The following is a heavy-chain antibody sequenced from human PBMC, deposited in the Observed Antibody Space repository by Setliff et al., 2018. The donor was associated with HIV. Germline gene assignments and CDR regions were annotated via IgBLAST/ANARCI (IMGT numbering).Heavy chain of an antibody. V-gene: IGHV1-69*10. CDR2: IIPISGII. D-gene: IGHD6-19*01. J-gene: IGHJ4*02. CDR3: AREVSSGWDY. Sequence: WASVKVSCKASGGTFNNYAINWVRQAPGQGLEWVGGIIPISGIINYARKFQGRVTVTADKSTSAAYMELSSLRSDDTAVYYCAREVSSGWDYWGQGTLVTVSS. CDR1: GGTFNNYA.